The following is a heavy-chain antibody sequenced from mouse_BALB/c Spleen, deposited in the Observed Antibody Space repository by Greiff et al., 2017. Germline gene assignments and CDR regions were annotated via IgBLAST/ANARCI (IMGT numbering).Heavy chain of an antibody. CDR1: GFTFSNYW. Sequence: EVMLVESGGGLVQPGGSMKLSCVASGFTFSNYWMNWVRQSPEKGLEWVAEIRLKSNNYATHYAESVKGRFTISRDDSKSSVYLQMNNLRAEDTGIYYCTRPYYYGSSPYAMDYWGQGTSVTVSS. CDR3: TRPYYYGSSPYAMDY. J-gene: IGHJ4*01. D-gene: IGHD1-1*01. V-gene: IGHV6-6*02. CDR2: IRLKSNNYAT.